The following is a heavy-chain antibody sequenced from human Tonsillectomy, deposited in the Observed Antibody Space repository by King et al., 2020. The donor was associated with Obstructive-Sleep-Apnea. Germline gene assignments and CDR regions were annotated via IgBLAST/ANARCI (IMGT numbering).Heavy chain of an antibody. J-gene: IGHJ4*02. D-gene: IGHD5-18*01. CDR1: GFTFSDYF. CDR2: ISSGGGLI. CDR3: ASPLAGYKLI. Sequence: VQLVESGGGLVKPGGSLRLSCAASGFTFSDYFMSWIRQAPGKGLEWVPYISSGGGLIFYADSVKGRFTISRDNAKNSLYLQMNSLRAEDTAVYYCASPLAGYKLIWGQGTLVTVSS. V-gene: IGHV3-11*01.